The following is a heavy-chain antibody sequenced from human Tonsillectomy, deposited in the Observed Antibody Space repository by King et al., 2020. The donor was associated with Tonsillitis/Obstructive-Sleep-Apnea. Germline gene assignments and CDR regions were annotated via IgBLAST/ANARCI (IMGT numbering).Heavy chain of an antibody. D-gene: IGHD4-17*01. CDR1: GGSFSGYY. Sequence: VQLQQWGAGLLKPSETLPLTCAVYGGSFSGYYWSWIRQPPGKGLEWIGEINHSGSTNYNPSLKSRVTISVDKSKNQFSLKLSSVTAADTAVYYCARGESNYGDYSDYYYYYMDVWGKGTTVTVSS. CDR3: ARGESNYGDYSDYYYYYMDV. CDR2: INHSGST. V-gene: IGHV4-34*01. J-gene: IGHJ6*03.